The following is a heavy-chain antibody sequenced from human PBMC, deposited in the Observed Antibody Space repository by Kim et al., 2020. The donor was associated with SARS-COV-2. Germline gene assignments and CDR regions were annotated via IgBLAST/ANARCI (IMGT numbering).Heavy chain of an antibody. V-gene: IGHV3-23*01. Sequence: GGSLRLSCAASGFTFSSYAMNWVRQAPGKGLEWVSGINGSSSSTYYADSVTGRFTISRDNAKNTLYLQMNSLRAEDTAVYYCSSAARIYVLVVDVCSAF. J-gene: IGHJ3*01. CDR2: INGSSSST. CDR1: GFTFSSYA. CDR3: SSAARIYVLVVDVCSAF. D-gene: IGHD3-22*01.